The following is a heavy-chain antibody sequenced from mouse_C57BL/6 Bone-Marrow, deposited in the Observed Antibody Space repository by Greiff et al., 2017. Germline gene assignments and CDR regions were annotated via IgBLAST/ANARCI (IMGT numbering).Heavy chain of an antibody. V-gene: IGHV1-76*01. Sequence: QVQLQQSGAELVRPGASVKLSCKASGYTFTDYYINWVKQRPGQGLEWIERIYPGSGNTYYNEKFKGKATLTAEKSSSTAYMQLSSLTSEDSAVYFCSRGDYGSSYWYFDVWGTGTTVTVSS. CDR1: GYTFTDYY. J-gene: IGHJ1*03. D-gene: IGHD1-1*01. CDR3: SRGDYGSSYWYFDV. CDR2: IYPGSGNT.